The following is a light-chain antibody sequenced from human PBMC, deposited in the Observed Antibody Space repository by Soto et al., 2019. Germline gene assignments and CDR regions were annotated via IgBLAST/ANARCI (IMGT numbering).Light chain of an antibody. J-gene: IGLJ2*01. Sequence: QSVLTQPASVSGSPGQSITISCTGTSSDIGDYKFVSWYQQHPGKAPKLMIYEVSNRPSGVSNRFSGSKSGNTASLTISGLQAEDEADYYCSSYIGSGPLEVVFGGGTKVTVL. CDR1: SSDIGDYKF. V-gene: IGLV2-14*01. CDR3: SSYIGSGPLEVV. CDR2: EVS.